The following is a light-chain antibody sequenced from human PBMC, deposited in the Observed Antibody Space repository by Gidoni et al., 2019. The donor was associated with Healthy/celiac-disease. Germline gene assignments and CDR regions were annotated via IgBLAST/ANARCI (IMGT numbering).Light chain of an antibody. CDR2: GAS. V-gene: IGKV3-20*01. Sequence: VLTQSPGTLSLYPGERATLSCRASQSVSSSYLAWYQQKPGQAPRLLISGASSRATGIPDRFSGSGSGTDFTLTISRLEPEDVAVYYCQQYGSSPRTFGQGTKVEIK. J-gene: IGKJ1*01. CDR3: QQYGSSPRT. CDR1: QSVSSSY.